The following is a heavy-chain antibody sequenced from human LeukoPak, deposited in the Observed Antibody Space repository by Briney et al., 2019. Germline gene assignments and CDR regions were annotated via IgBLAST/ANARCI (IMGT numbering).Heavy chain of an antibody. Sequence: SVKVSCKASGGTFSSYAISWVRQAPGQGLEWMGGIIPIFGTANYAQKFQGRVTITTDESTSTAYMELSSLRAEDTAVYYCAKHIAAAVDTATDYWGQGTLVTVSS. CDR3: AKHIAAAVDTATDY. D-gene: IGHD6-13*01. V-gene: IGHV1-69*05. J-gene: IGHJ4*02. CDR2: IIPIFGTA. CDR1: GGTFSSYA.